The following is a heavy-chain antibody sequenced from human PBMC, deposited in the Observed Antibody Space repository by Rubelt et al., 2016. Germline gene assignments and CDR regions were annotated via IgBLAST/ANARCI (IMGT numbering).Heavy chain of an antibody. D-gene: IGHD2-8*01. V-gene: IGHV4-4*09. CDR1: GVSISPYY. Sequence: QVQLQESGPGLVKASETLSLTCNVSGVSISPYYWSWIRQPPGKGLEWLAHMDVSGSTYNPSLNHRVTMSINTSKNQVSLRLRSVTAADTAVYVCARLPAILKPHWYFDLWGRGTMVTVSS. J-gene: IGHJ2*01. CDR3: ARLPAILKPHWYFDL. CDR2: MDVSGST.